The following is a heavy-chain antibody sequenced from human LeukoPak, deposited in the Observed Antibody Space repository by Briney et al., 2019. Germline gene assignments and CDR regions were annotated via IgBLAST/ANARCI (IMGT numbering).Heavy chain of an antibody. V-gene: IGHV4-30-4*08. J-gene: IGHJ3*02. D-gene: IGHD5-18*01. CDR1: GGSISSGDYY. CDR3: ARSRRGYSYGRGAFDI. CDR2: IYYSGST. Sequence: SQTLSPTCTVSGGSISSGDYYWSWIRQPPGKGLEWIGYIYYSGSTYYNPSLKSRVTISVDTSKNQFSLKLSSVTAADTAVYYCARSRRGYSYGRGAFDIWGQGTMVTVSS.